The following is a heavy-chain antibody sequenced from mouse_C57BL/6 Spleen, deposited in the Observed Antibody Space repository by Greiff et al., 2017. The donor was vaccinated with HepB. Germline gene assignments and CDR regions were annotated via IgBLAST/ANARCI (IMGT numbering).Heavy chain of an antibody. D-gene: IGHD2-2*01. CDR1: GFNIKDDY. Sequence: EVQLQQSGAELVRPGASVKLSCTASGFNIKDDYMHWVKQRPEQGLEWIGWIDPENGDTEYASKFQGKATITADTSSNTAYLQLSSLTSEDTAVYYCTTKEVQEGGYLFAYWGQGTLVTVSA. V-gene: IGHV14-4*01. CDR2: IDPENGDT. J-gene: IGHJ3*01. CDR3: TTKEVQEGGYLFAY.